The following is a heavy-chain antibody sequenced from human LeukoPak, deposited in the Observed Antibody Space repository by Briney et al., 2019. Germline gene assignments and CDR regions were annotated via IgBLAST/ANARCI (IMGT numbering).Heavy chain of an antibody. Sequence: ASVKVSCKASGYTFTSYGISWVRQAPGQGLEWMGWITAYNDNTNYAQELQGRVTMTTDTSTSTAYMELRSLRSDDTAVYYCARALLWFGEPSHIDYWGQGILVTASS. D-gene: IGHD3-10*01. CDR3: ARALLWFGEPSHIDY. V-gene: IGHV1-18*01. CDR1: GYTFTSYG. CDR2: ITAYNDNT. J-gene: IGHJ4*02.